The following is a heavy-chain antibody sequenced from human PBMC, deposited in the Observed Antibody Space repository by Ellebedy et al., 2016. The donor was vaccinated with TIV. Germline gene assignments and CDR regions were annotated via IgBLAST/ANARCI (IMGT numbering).Heavy chain of an antibody. Sequence: GESLKISCVVSGFTFGDHYMDWVRQAPGKGLEWVGRIKNKANSYTKDYAASVKGRFTISRDDSKNPLYLQMNSLQTEDTAVYYCATPRGWQQLVHWGQGTLVTVSS. CDR2: IKNKANSYTK. CDR3: ATPRGWQQLVH. J-gene: IGHJ4*02. D-gene: IGHD6-13*01. V-gene: IGHV3-72*01. CDR1: GFTFGDHY.